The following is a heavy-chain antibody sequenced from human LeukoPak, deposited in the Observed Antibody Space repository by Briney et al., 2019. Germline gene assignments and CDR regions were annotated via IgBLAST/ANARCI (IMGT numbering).Heavy chain of an antibody. CDR2: IKQDGSEK. CDR3: ARERQNKDIWSGGDD. Sequence: GGSLRLSCGVSGFTSGTYWMRWVRQAPGKELEWVDNIKQDGSEKYYVDSVKGRFTISRDNAKNSLYLQMNSLRAEDTAVYYCARERQNKDIWSGGDDWGQGSLVTVSS. D-gene: IGHD3-3*01. V-gene: IGHV3-7*01. J-gene: IGHJ4*02. CDR1: GFTSGTYW.